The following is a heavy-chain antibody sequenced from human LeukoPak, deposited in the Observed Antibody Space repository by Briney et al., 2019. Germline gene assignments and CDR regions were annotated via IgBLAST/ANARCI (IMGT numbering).Heavy chain of an antibody. CDR3: ARVRIAAAGTTPYYLDY. J-gene: IGHJ4*02. CDR2: IKQDGSEK. CDR1: GFTFSSYW. Sequence: GGSLRLSCAASGFTFSSYWMSWVRQAPGKGLEWVANIKQDGSEKYYVDSVKGRFTISRDNAKNSLYLQMNSLRAEDTAVYYCARVRIAAAGTTPYYLDYWGQGTLVTVSS. V-gene: IGHV3-7*03. D-gene: IGHD6-13*01.